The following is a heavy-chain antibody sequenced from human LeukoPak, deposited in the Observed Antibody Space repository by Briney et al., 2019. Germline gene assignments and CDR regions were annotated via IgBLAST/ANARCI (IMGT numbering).Heavy chain of an antibody. Sequence: GESLKMSCKGSGYSFTTYWITWVRQMPGKGLEWMGRIDASDSYTNYSPSFQGHVTISADKSINIAYLQWSSLKASDTAMYYCARGLRGGPSGGGLDYWGQGTLVTVSS. CDR3: ARGLRGGPSGGGLDY. J-gene: IGHJ4*02. D-gene: IGHD2-15*01. CDR1: GYSFTTYW. V-gene: IGHV5-10-1*01. CDR2: IDASDSYT.